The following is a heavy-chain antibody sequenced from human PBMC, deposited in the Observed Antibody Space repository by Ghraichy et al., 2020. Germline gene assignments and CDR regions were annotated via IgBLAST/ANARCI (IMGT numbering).Heavy chain of an antibody. CDR1: GDSIISNNW. Sequence: SETLSLTCAVSGDSIISNNWWSWVRQPPGKGLEWIGEIFHSGSTNYNPSLKSRITISLDKSKNQFSLKMTSVTAADTAVYYCAREIDQLRYFDSWGQGTLGPVS. D-gene: IGHD2-2*01. J-gene: IGHJ4*02. V-gene: IGHV4-4*02. CDR3: AREIDQLRYFDS. CDR2: IFHSGST.